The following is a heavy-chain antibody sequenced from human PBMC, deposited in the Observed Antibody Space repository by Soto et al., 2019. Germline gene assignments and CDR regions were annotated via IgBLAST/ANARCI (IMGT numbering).Heavy chain of an antibody. V-gene: IGHV3-30*03. CDR2: ISFDGNNK. J-gene: IGHJ6*02. CDR3: ARDHWDCSGGGCNPHQLNFFAMDV. CDR1: GFTFNDYA. D-gene: IGHD2-15*01. Sequence: QVHLVESGGGGVQPGRSKRLSCVVSGFTFNDYAIHWVRQAPGKGLEWVAVISFDGNNKFYADSVKGRFTISRDRSKTTAYLQMNNLRAEDTAVYYCARDHWDCSGGGCNPHQLNFFAMDVWGHGTTVTVSS.